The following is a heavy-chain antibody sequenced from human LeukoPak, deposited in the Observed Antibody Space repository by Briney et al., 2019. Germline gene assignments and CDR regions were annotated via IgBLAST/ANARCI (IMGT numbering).Heavy chain of an antibody. CDR3: AREGDYYYDSSGYYYSFDY. CDR1: GYTFTSYG. V-gene: IGHV1-18*01. CDR2: ISAYNGNT. J-gene: IGHJ4*02. Sequence: ASVEVSCKASGYTFTSYGISWVRQAPGQGLEWMGWISAYNGNTNYAQKLQGRVTMTTDTSTSTAYMELRSLRSDDTAVYYCAREGDYYYDSSGYYYSFDYWGQGTLVTVSS. D-gene: IGHD3-22*01.